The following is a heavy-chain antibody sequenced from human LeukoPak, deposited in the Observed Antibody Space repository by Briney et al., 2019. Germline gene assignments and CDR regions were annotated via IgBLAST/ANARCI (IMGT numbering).Heavy chain of an antibody. D-gene: IGHD6-6*01. V-gene: IGHV1-69*01. CDR2: IIPIFGTA. CDR1: GGTFSSYA. CDR3: ARDWSHSGDSSSSGRGNWFDP. J-gene: IGHJ5*02. Sequence: SVKVSCKASGGTFSSYAISWVRQAPGQGLEWMGGIIPIFGTANYAQKFQGRVTITADESTSTAYMELSSLRSEDTAVYYCARDWSHSGDSSSSGRGNWFDPWGQGTLVTVSS.